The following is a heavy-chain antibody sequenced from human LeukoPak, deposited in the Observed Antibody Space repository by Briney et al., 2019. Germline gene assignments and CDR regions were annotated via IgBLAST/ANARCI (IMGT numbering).Heavy chain of an antibody. Sequence: PGGSLRLSCAASGFTFSSYAMHWARQAPGKGLEWVAVISYDGSNKYYADSVKGRFTISRDNSKNTLYLQMNSLRAEDTAVYYCARHSSGYPYYYGMDVWGQGTTVTVSS. J-gene: IGHJ6*02. D-gene: IGHD3-22*01. V-gene: IGHV3-30*04. CDR1: GFTFSSYA. CDR2: ISYDGSNK. CDR3: ARHSSGYPYYYGMDV.